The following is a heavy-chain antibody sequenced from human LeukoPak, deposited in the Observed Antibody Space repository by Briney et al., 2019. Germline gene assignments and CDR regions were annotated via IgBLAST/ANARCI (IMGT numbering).Heavy chain of an antibody. V-gene: IGHV3-30-3*01. CDR3: ARTTSYVSYYYGMDV. D-gene: IGHD3-16*01. CDR1: GFTFSSYA. J-gene: IGHJ6*02. Sequence: GGSLRLSCAASGFTFSSYAMHWVRQAPGKGLEWVAVISYDGSNKYYADSVKGRFTISRDNSKNTLYLQMNSLRAEDTAVYYCARTTSYVSYYYGMDVWGQGTTVTVSS. CDR2: ISYDGSNK.